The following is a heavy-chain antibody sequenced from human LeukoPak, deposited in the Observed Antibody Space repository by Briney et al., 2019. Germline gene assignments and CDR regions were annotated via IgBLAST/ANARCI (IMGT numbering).Heavy chain of an antibody. CDR1: GGSISSHY. CDR3: ARLSDRILGSYYFDY. CDR2: ISYSGST. Sequence: SETLSLTCTVSGGSISSHYWNWIQQPPGKGLEWIGHISYSGSTNYNPSLKSRVTISVDTSKNHYSLKLSSVTAADTAVYYCARLSDRILGSYYFDYWGQGTLVTVSS. V-gene: IGHV4-59*08. J-gene: IGHJ4*02. D-gene: IGHD3-22*01.